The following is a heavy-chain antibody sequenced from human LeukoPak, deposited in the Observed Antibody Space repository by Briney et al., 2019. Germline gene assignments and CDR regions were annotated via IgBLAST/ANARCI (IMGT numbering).Heavy chain of an antibody. V-gene: IGHV6-1*01. D-gene: IGHD6-19*01. CDR1: GDSVSSNSAA. CDR2: TYYRSKWYN. CDR3: AREIPIAVAGISPLGYNWFDP. J-gene: IGHJ5*02. Sequence: SQTLSLTCAISGDSVSSNSAAWNWIRQSPSRGLEWLGRTYYRSKWYNDYAVSVKSRITINPDTSKNQFSLQLNSVTPEDTAVYYCAREIPIAVAGISPLGYNWFDPWGQGTLVTVSS.